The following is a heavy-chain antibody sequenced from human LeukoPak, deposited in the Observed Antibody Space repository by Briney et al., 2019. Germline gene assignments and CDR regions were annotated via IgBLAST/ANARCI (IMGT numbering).Heavy chain of an antibody. CDR3: ARARCGSCYPDY. J-gene: IGHJ4*02. D-gene: IGHD2-15*01. V-gene: IGHV3-23*01. Sequence: GGSLRLSCAASGFTFSSYAMIWVRQAPGKGLEWVSAISGSGGSTYYADSVKGRFTISRDNSKNTLYLQMNSLRAEDTAVYYCARARCGSCYPDYWGQGTLVTVSS. CDR1: GFTFSSYA. CDR2: ISGSGGST.